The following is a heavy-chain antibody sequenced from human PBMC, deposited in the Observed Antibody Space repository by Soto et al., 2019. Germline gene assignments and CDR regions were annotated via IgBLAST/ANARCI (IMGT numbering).Heavy chain of an antibody. Sequence: GGSLRLSCAASGFTFDDYAMHWVRQAPGKGLEWVSGISWNRGSIGYADSVKGRFTISRDNAKNSLYLQMNSLRAEDTALYYCAKDKGVGCSSTSCYDALDIWGQGTMGTVSS. V-gene: IGHV3-9*01. CDR2: ISWNRGSI. CDR3: AKDKGVGCSSTSCYDALDI. D-gene: IGHD2-2*01. CDR1: GFTFDDYA. J-gene: IGHJ3*02.